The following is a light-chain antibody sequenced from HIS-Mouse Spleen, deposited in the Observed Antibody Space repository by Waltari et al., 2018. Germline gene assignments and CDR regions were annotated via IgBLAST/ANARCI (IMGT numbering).Light chain of an antibody. J-gene: IGLJ2*01. CDR1: SSDVGGYNY. Sequence: QSALTQPPSASGSPGQSFTISCTGTSSDVGGYNYVPWYQQHPGKAPKLMIYEVSKRPSGVPDRFSGSKSGNTASLTVSGLQAEDEADYYCSSYAGSNNLVFGGGTKLTVL. CDR3: SSYAGSNNLV. V-gene: IGLV2-8*01. CDR2: EVS.